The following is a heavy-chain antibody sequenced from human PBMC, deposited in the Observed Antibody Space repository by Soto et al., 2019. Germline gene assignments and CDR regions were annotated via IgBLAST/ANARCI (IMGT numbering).Heavy chain of an antibody. J-gene: IGHJ2*01. V-gene: IGHV4-34*01. CDR1: GGSFSGFY. Sequence: PSETPSLTCAVHGGSFSGFYWTWIRQPPGKGLEWIGEINHSGSSNYNPPLKSRVTMSLDTSRNQFSLSLNSVTAADTAVYYCARMAGPWYFDLWGRGTLVTVSS. CDR2: INHSGSS. CDR3: ARMAGPWYFDL.